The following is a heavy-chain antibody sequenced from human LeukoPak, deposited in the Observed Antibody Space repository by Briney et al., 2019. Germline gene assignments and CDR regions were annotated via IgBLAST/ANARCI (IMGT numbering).Heavy chain of an antibody. D-gene: IGHD5-18*01. V-gene: IGHV3-30*04. CDR1: GFTFSSYA. CDR2: ISYDGSNK. J-gene: IGHJ4*02. Sequence: GGSLRLSCAASGFTFSSYAMHWVRQAPGKGLEWVAVISYDGSNKYYADSVKGRFTISRDNSKNTLYLQMSSLRAEDTAVYYCARASDGTEDYWGQGTLVTVSS. CDR3: ARASDGTEDY.